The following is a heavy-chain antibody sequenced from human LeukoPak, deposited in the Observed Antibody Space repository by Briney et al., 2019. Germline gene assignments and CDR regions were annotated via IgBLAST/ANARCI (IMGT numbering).Heavy chain of an antibody. Sequence: GRSLRLSCAASGFTFDDYAMHWVRQAPGKGLEWVSGISWNSGSIGYADSVKGRFTISRDNAKNSLYLQMNSLRAEDTAVYYCARDLKSDYWGQGTLVTVSS. V-gene: IGHV3-9*01. CDR3: ARDLKSDY. J-gene: IGHJ4*02. CDR1: GFTFDDYA. CDR2: ISWNSGSI.